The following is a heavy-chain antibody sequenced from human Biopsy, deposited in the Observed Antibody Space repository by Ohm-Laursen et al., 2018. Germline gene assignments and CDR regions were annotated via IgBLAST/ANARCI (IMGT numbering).Heavy chain of an antibody. CDR1: GGSISSYY. D-gene: IGHD3-22*01. CDR2: VYYTGST. Sequence: TLSLTCTVSGGSISSYYWSWIRQPPGKGLQWIGYVYYTGSTDYNPSLQSRVTISVDTSKNHFSLRLRSVTPADTAIYYCAKDRGYYSDRTVPGYFDLWGRGTLVTVSS. CDR3: AKDRGYYSDRTVPGYFDL. J-gene: IGHJ2*01. V-gene: IGHV4-59*01.